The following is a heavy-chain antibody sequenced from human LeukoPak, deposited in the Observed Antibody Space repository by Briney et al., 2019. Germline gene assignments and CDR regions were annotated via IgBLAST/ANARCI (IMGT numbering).Heavy chain of an antibody. Sequence: SETLSLTCTVSGGSISSYYWSWIRQPPGKGLEWIGYIYYSGSTNYNPSLKSRVTISVDTSKNQFSLKLSSVTAADTAVYYCARESRSSGWYDYYYYGMDVWGQGTTVTVSS. D-gene: IGHD6-19*01. CDR1: GGSISSYY. CDR2: IYYSGST. V-gene: IGHV4-59*01. J-gene: IGHJ6*02. CDR3: ARESRSSGWYDYYYYGMDV.